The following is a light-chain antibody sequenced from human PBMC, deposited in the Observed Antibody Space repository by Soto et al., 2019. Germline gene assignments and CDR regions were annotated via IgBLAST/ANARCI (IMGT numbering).Light chain of an antibody. V-gene: IGKV1-39*01. CDR2: SAS. CDR3: QQNFSPFVT. J-gene: IGKJ4*01. Sequence: DIQMTQSPPSLSASVGDRVTITCRASETITDFLNWYQLKPGKAPKLLIYSASNLQPGVPSRFSGSGYGTDFPLTLSGLQHEDSATYYGQQNFSPFVTFGAGTKVEV. CDR1: ETITDF.